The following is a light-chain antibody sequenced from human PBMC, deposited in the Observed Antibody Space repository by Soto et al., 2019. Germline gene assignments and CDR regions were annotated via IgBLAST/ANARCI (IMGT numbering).Light chain of an antibody. Sequence: IQMTQSPSTLSGSVGDRVTITCRASQTISSWLAWYQQKPGKAPKLLIYKASTLKSGVPSRFSGSGSGTEFTLTISSLQPDDSGSYYCQQHKSYPVTFGGGTKVDIK. CDR1: QTISSW. J-gene: IGKJ4*01. CDR2: KAS. V-gene: IGKV1-5*03. CDR3: QQHKSYPVT.